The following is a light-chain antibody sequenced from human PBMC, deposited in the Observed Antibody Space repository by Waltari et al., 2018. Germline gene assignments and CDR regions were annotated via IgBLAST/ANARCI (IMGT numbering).Light chain of an antibody. J-gene: IGLJ2*01. Sequence: QSALPQPRSVSGSPGQSVTISCTGTSNDVGGYNYVPWYQQHPGKAPKHRIYDVSKRPSGVPDRFSASKSGNTASLTISGLQAEDEADYYCCSYAGSYTVVFGGGTKLTVL. V-gene: IGLV2-11*01. CDR1: SNDVGGYNY. CDR2: DVS. CDR3: CSYAGSYTVV.